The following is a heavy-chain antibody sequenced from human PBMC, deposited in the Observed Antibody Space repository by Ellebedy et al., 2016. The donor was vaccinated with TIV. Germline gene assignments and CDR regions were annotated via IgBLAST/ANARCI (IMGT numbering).Heavy chain of an antibody. J-gene: IGHJ4*02. CDR3: GRRLGGDCFIDY. V-gene: IGHV1-46*01. CDR1: GYTFSSYY. Sequence: AASVKVSCKASGYTFSSYYMHWVRQAPGQGLGWMGLINPDGGFARYAQRFQGRVTMTRDTSTSTFYMEVRSLRSEETAVYYCGRRLGGDCFIDYWGQGTLVTVSA. CDR2: INPDGGFA. D-gene: IGHD2-21*02.